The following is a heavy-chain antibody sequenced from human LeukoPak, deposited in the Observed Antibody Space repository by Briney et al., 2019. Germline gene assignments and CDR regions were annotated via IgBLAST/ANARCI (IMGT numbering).Heavy chain of an antibody. D-gene: IGHD3-9*01. CDR2: ITGSGGNT. CDR1: GFTFSNYA. J-gene: IGHJ4*02. Sequence: GASLRLSCAASGFTFSNYAMSWVRQAPGKGLEWVSAITGSGGNTYYADSVKGRFTISRDNSKNTVFLQMNSLRAEDSAVYYCAKWGDYDVLTGYYVSDYWGQGTLVTVSS. CDR3: AKWGDYDVLTGYYVSDY. V-gene: IGHV3-23*01.